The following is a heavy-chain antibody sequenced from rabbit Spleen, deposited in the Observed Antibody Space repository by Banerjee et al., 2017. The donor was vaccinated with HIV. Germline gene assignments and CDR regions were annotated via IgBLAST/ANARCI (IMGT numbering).Heavy chain of an antibody. CDR3: ARDLVTVIGWNFNL. CDR2: IYNGDGST. V-gene: IGHV1S47*01. Sequence: EESGGGLVKPGASLTLTCKASGFDFSSDAMCWVRQAPGKGPKCIACIYNGDGSTYYASWVNGRFTVSKTSSTTVTIQMTSLTGADTATYFCARDLVTVIGWNFNLWGPGTLVTVS. J-gene: IGHJ4*01. D-gene: IGHD5-1*01. CDR1: GFDFSSDA.